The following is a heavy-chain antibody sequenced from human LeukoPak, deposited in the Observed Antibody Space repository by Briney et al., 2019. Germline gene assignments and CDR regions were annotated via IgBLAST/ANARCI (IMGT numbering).Heavy chain of an antibody. CDR2: IILMFGTT. D-gene: IGHD3-10*01. CDR1: GGTFRSAA. V-gene: IGHV1-69*13. CDR3: TRDEHKGSATFNY. Sequence: SVKVSCKASGGTFRSAAMSWVRQAPGQGLEWVGHIILMFGTTTYAQKFQGRVTITADESTGTVHMELNSLTSDDTAIYYCTRDEHKGSATFNYWGQGTLVIVSS. J-gene: IGHJ4*02.